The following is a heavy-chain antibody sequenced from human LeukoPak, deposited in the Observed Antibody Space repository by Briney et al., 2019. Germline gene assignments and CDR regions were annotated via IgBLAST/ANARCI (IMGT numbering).Heavy chain of an antibody. V-gene: IGHV3-21*01. J-gene: IGHJ6*02. Sequence: GGSLRLSCAASGFTFSSYSMNWVRRAPGKGLEWVSSISSSSSYIHYADSVKGRFTISRDNAKNSLYLQMNSLRAEDTAVYYCAREGLNDFWSGYYIRSDAYGMDVWGQGTTVTVSS. CDR1: GFTFSSYS. CDR2: ISSSSSYI. D-gene: IGHD3-3*01. CDR3: AREGLNDFWSGYYIRSDAYGMDV.